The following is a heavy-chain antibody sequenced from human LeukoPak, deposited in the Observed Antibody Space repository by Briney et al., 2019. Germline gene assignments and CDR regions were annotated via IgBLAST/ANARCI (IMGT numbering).Heavy chain of an antibody. J-gene: IGHJ4*02. V-gene: IGHV1-18*01. CDR1: GYTFTSYG. D-gene: IGHD3-3*01. CDR2: ISAYNGNT. Sequence: ASVKVSRKASGYTFTSYGISWVRQAPGQGLEWMGWISAYNGNTNYAQKLQGRVTITTDESTSTAYMELSSLRSEDTAVYYCARTAIFGVVTTGYFDYWGQGTLVTVSS. CDR3: ARTAIFGVVTTGYFDY.